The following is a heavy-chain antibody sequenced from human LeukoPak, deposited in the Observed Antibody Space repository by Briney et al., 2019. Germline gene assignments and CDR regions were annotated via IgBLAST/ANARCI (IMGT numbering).Heavy chain of an antibody. CDR3: ARGGPAAIDYYYYYMDV. CDR1: GFTFSSYW. D-gene: IGHD2-2*01. J-gene: IGHJ6*03. Sequence: GGSLRLSCAASGFTFSSYWMHWVRQAPGKGLVWVSRINSDGSSTSYADSVKGRFTISRDNAKNTLCLQMNSLRAEDTAVYYCARGGPAAIDYYYYYMDVWGKGTTVTVSS. CDR2: INSDGSST. V-gene: IGHV3-74*01.